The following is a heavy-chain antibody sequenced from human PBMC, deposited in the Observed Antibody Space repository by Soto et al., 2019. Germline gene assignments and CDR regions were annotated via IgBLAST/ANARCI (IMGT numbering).Heavy chain of an antibody. CDR2: INGPGDDT. Sequence: GGSLRLSCAASGFTFHNYAMSWVRQAPGKGLEWVSSINGPGDDTYYADSVKGRFTISRDNSKNTLYLQMNSLRAEDTALYYCARKEEDDHVWGKSPLDWGQGTLVTVSS. J-gene: IGHJ4*03. D-gene: IGHD3-16*01. V-gene: IGHV3-23*01. CDR3: ARKEEDDHVWGKSPLD. CDR1: GFTFHNYA.